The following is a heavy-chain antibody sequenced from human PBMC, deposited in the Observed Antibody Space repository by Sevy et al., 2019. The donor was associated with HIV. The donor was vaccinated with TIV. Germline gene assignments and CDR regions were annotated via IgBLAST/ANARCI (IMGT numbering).Heavy chain of an antibody. Sequence: SETLSLTCTVSGGSISSSNYYWGWIRRPPGKGLEWIGSIYYSGSPYYNPSLKSRVTISVDTSKNQFFLNLSSVTAPDTAVYYCAGMEVGGYDLLTGRSTGWFDPWGQGTLVTVSS. V-gene: IGHV4-39*01. D-gene: IGHD3-9*01. CDR2: IYYSGSP. J-gene: IGHJ5*02. CDR1: GGSISSSNYY. CDR3: AGMEVGGYDLLTGRSTGWFDP.